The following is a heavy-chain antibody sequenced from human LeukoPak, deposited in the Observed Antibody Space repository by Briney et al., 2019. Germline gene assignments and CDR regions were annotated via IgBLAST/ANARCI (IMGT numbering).Heavy chain of an antibody. CDR2: ISYDGSNT. D-gene: IGHD1-26*01. J-gene: IGHJ1*01. CDR1: GFTFSDYA. Sequence: GGSLRLSCAASGFTFSDYAMHWVRQAPGKWLEWLAFISYDGSNTYYADSVKGRFTISRDNSKNTLYLQMNSLRAEDTAVYYCTRGDLVGVTGRAYQHWGQGTLATVSS. V-gene: IGHV3-30*04. CDR3: TRGDLVGVTGRAYQH.